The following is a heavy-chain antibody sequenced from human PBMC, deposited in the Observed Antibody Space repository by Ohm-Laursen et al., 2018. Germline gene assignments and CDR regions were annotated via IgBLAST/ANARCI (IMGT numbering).Heavy chain of an antibody. V-gene: IGHV3-9*01. CDR3: ARVDYYDSSGYYSYYYGMDV. Sequence: SSLRLSCAASGFTFDDYAMHWVRQAPGKGLEWVSGISWNSGSIGYADSVKGRFTISRDNAKNSLYLQMNSLRAEDTALYYCARVDYYDSSGYYSYYYGMDVWGQGTTVTVSS. CDR1: GFTFDDYA. J-gene: IGHJ6*02. CDR2: ISWNSGSI. D-gene: IGHD3-22*01.